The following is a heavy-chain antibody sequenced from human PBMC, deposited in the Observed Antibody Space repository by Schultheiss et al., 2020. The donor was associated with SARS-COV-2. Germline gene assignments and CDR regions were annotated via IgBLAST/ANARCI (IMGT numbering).Heavy chain of an antibody. Sequence: GGSLRLSCAASGFTVSSNYMTWVRQAPGKGLEWVSVIYRGDSTYYADSVKGRFTISRDNSRNTLYLQLNSLRGEDTAVYYCARGRVSAIDYYYYMDVWGRGTAVTVSS. CDR3: ARGRVSAIDYYYYMDV. CDR1: GFTVSSNY. D-gene: IGHD2-8*01. J-gene: IGHJ6*03. V-gene: IGHV3-66*02. CDR2: IYRGDST.